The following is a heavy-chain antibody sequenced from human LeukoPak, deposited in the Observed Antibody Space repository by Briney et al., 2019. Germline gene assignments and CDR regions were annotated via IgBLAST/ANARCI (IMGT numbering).Heavy chain of an antibody. CDR2: VSGSGGST. J-gene: IGHJ3*01. CDR3: AKRMIRGVNHDAFDL. Sequence: GGSLRLSCAASGFTFSRYAMSWVRHAPGKGLEWVSAVSGSGGSTYYADSVKGLFTISRDNSKNTLYLQMNSLRAEDTAVYYCAKRMIRGVNHDAFDLWGQGTMVTVSS. D-gene: IGHD3-10*01. CDR1: GFTFSRYA. V-gene: IGHV3-23*01.